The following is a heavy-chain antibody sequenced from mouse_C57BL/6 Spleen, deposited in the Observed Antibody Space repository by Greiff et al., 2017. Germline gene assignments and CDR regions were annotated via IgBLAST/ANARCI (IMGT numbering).Heavy chain of an antibody. CDR3: TRSGLPYWYFDV. D-gene: IGHD5-5*01. CDR1: GFTFSDAW. J-gene: IGHJ1*03. Sequence: EVMLVESGGGLVQPGGSMKLSCAASGFTFSDAWMDWVRQSPEKGLEWVAEIRNKANNHATYYAESVKGRFTISRDDSKSSVYLQMNSLRAEDTGIYYCTRSGLPYWYFDVWGTGTTVTVSS. V-gene: IGHV6-6*01. CDR2: IRNKANNHAT.